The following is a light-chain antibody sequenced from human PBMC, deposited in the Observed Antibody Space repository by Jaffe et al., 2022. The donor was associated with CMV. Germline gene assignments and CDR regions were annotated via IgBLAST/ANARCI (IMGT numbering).Light chain of an antibody. V-gene: IGKV4-1*01. Sequence: DIVMTQSPDSLAVSLGERATINCKSSQSVLHSSNNQNYLAWYQQKPRQPPKLLIYWASTRESGVPDRFSGSGSGTDFTLTISSLQAEDVAVYFCHQYYTTPPTFGPGTKVDIK. CDR2: WAS. J-gene: IGKJ3*01. CDR3: HQYYTTPPT. CDR1: QSVLHSSNNQNY.